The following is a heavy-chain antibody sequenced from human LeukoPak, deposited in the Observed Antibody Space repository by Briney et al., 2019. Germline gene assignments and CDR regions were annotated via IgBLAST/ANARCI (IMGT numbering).Heavy chain of an antibody. J-gene: IGHJ4*02. CDR3: ARDTPPTRYYDSSAHTPGY. V-gene: IGHV3-21*01. D-gene: IGHD3-22*01. CDR2: ISSSSSYI. Sequence: PGGSLRLSYAASGFTFSSYSMNWVRQAPGKGLEWVSSISSSSSYIYYADSVKGRFTISRDNAKNSLYLQMNSLRAEDTAVYYCARDTPPTRYYDSSAHTPGYWGQGTLVTVSS. CDR1: GFTFSSYS.